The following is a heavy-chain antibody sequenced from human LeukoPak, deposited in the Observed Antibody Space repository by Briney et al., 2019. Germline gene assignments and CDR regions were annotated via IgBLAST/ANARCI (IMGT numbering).Heavy chain of an antibody. D-gene: IGHD2-2*01. Sequence: ASVKVSCKASGYTFTSYGISWVRQAPGQGLEWMGWNSAYNGNTNYAQKLQGRVTMTTDTSTSTAYMELRSLRSDDTAVYYCARDTLIVVVPAAQMAFDIWGQGTMVTVSS. CDR3: ARDTLIVVVPAAQMAFDI. CDR2: NSAYNGNT. J-gene: IGHJ3*02. CDR1: GYTFTSYG. V-gene: IGHV1-18*01.